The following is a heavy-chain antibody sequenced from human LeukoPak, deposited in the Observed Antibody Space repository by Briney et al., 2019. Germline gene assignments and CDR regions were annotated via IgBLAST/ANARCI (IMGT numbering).Heavy chain of an antibody. CDR2: ISSSSSSYK. J-gene: IGHJ4*02. V-gene: IGHV3-21*01. CDR3: ARVWSPPYTSTWPDYFDY. CDR1: GFTFSSYS. Sequence: GGSLRLSCAASGFTFSSYSMNWVRQAPGKGLEWVSSISSSSSSYKYYADSLKGRFTISRDNAKNSLYLQMNSLRAEDTAVYYCARVWSPPYTSTWPDYFDYWGQGTLVTVSS. D-gene: IGHD6-13*01.